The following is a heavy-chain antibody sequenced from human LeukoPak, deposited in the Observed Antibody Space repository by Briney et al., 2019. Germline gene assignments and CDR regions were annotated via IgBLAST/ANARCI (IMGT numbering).Heavy chain of an antibody. V-gene: IGHV1-18*01. CDR3: ARDGAYCGGDCYPNYYCYYGMDV. CDR2: ISAYNGNT. J-gene: IGHJ6*02. CDR1: GYTFTSYG. Sequence: ASVKFSCKASGYTFTSYGISWVRQAPGQGLEWMGWISAYNGNTNYAQKLQGRVTMTTDTSTSTAYMELRSLRSDDTAVYYCARDGAYCGGDCYPNYYCYYGMDVWGQGTTVTVSS. D-gene: IGHD2-21*02.